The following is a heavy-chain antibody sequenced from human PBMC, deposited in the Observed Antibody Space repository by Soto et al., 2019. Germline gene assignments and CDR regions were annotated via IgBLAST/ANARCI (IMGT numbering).Heavy chain of an antibody. J-gene: IGHJ6*02. V-gene: IGHV4-39*01. CDR1: GGSISSSTYY. CDR2: IHYSGSA. CDR3: ARHGVDYGDYASYYYYGMDV. D-gene: IGHD4-17*01. Sequence: QLQLQESGPGLVKPSETLSLTCTVSGGSISSSTYYWGWIRQPPGKGLEWIGMIHYSGSAYYNPSLKRRVTIAIDTSKNQFSLRLSSVTAADTAVYYCARHGVDYGDYASYYYYGMDVWGRGTTVTVSS.